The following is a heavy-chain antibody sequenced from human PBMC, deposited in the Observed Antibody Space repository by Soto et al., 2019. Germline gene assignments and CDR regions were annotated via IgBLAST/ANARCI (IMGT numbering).Heavy chain of an antibody. J-gene: IGHJ4*02. CDR2: IYYSGST. D-gene: IGHD5-18*01. V-gene: IGHV4-59*01. CDR3: ARSKYSYASCDF. Sequence: SETLSLTCNVSGASISSYNYWGWFRQPPGKRLEWIGYIYYSGSTNYNPSLQSRLTISVDTSKNQFSLKLSSVTAADTAVYYCARSKYSYASCDFWGQGTLVTVSS. CDR1: GASISSYNY.